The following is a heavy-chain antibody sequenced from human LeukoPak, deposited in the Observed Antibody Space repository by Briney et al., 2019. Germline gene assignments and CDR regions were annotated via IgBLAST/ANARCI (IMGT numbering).Heavy chain of an antibody. J-gene: IGHJ1*01. CDR3: ARDLEIAAAGY. D-gene: IGHD6-13*01. Sequence: GGSLRLSCAASGVTFDDYGMSWVRQAPGRGLEWVSGINWNGGSTGYADSVKGRFTISRDNAKNSLYLQMNSLRAEDTALYYCARDLEIAAAGYRGQGTLVTVSS. V-gene: IGHV3-20*04. CDR1: GVTFDDYG. CDR2: INWNGGST.